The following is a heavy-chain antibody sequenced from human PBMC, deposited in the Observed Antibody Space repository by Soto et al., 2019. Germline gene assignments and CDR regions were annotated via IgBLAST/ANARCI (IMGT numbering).Heavy chain of an antibody. CDR1: GFTFYDYA. Sequence: PWGSLRLSCAASGFTFYDYAMHLVRQSPWKCLEWVSLISWDGGSTYYADSVKGRFTISRDNSKNSLYLQMNSLRAEDTALYYCARDYASYYYYGMDVWGQGTTVTVSS. D-gene: IGHD3-16*01. V-gene: IGHV3-43D*04. J-gene: IGHJ6*02. CDR2: ISWDGGST. CDR3: ARDYASYYYYGMDV.